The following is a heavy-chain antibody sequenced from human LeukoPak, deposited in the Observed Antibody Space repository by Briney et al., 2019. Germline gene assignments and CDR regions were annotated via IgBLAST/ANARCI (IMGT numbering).Heavy chain of an antibody. D-gene: IGHD3-10*01. Sequence: GSLRLSCAASGFTFSSYAMSWIRQPPGKGLEWIGEINHSGSTNYNPSLKSRVTISVDTSKNQFSLKLSSVTAADTAVYYCARGDKTGNRALLTWGQGTLVTVSS. CDR3: ARGDKTGNRALLT. CDR2: INHSGST. V-gene: IGHV4-34*01. J-gene: IGHJ5*02. CDR1: GFTFSSYA.